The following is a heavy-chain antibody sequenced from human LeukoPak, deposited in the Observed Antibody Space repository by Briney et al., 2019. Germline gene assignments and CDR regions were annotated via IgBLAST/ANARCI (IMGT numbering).Heavy chain of an antibody. J-gene: IGHJ4*02. Sequence: PGGSLRLSCAASGFTFSSYSMNWVRQAPGKGLEWISYISTSGGTIYYADSVKGRFTISRDNAENSLYLQMSSLRAEDTAVYYCARDVDLDYWGQGALVTVSS. CDR1: GFTFSSYS. CDR2: ISTSGGTI. V-gene: IGHV3-48*04. CDR3: ARDVDLDY.